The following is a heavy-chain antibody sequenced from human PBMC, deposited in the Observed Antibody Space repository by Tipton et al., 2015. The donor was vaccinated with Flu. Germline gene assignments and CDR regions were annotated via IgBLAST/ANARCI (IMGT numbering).Heavy chain of an antibody. Sequence: TLSLTCTVSGGSISSGSYYWSWIRQPAGKGLEWIGRIYTSGSTNYNPSLKSRVTISVDTSKNQFSLKLSSVTAADTAVYYCERHTNKSNWFDPWGQGTLATVSS. CDR1: GGSISSGSYY. V-gene: IGHV4-61*02. CDR2: IYTSGST. D-gene: IGHD2/OR15-2a*01. J-gene: IGHJ5*02. CDR3: ERHTNKSNWFDP.